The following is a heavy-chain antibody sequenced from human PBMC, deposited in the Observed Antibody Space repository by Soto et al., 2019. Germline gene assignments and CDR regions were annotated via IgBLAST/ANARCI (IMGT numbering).Heavy chain of an antibody. V-gene: IGHV1-69*13. J-gene: IGHJ6*02. CDR2: IIPIFGTA. D-gene: IGHD3-10*01. CDR3: ARDTMVRGVREIDSYYYGMDV. CDR1: GGTFSSYA. Sequence: SVKVSCKASGGTFSSYAISWVRQAPGQGLEWMGGIIPIFGTANYAQKFQGRVTITADESTSTAYMELSSLRSEDTAVYYCARDTMVRGVREIDSYYYGMDVWGQGTTVTVSS.